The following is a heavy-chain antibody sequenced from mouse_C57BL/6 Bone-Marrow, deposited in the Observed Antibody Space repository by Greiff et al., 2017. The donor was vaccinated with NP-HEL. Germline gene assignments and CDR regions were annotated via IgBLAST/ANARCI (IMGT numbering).Heavy chain of an antibody. V-gene: IGHV1-9*01. CDR2: ILPGSGST. CDR1: GYTFTGYW. D-gene: IGHD3-3*01. Sequence: QVQLQQSGAELMKPGASVKLSCKASGYTFTGYWIEWVKQRPGHGLEWIGEILPGSGSTNYNEKFKGKATLTAETSSNTAYMQRSSLTTEDSAIYYSASGGWGFAYWGQGTLVTVSA. CDR3: ASGGWGFAY. J-gene: IGHJ3*01.